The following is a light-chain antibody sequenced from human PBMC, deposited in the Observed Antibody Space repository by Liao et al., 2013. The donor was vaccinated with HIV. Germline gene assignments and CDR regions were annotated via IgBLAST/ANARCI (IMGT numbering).Light chain of an antibody. Sequence: SYELTQPPSVSVSPGQTASVTCSGHRLGDKFACWYQQKPGQSPVAVIYQDTKRPSGIPERFSGSKFGNTAILTISGTQAMDEADYYCQAWDSTTFWVFGGGTKLTVL. CDR1: RLGDKF. CDR2: QDT. V-gene: IGLV3-1*01. CDR3: QAWDSTTFWV. J-gene: IGLJ3*02.